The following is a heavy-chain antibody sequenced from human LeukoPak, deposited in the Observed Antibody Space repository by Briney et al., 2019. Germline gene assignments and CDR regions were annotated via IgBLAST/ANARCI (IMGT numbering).Heavy chain of an antibody. CDR2: ISYDGSNK. Sequence: PGRSLRLSCAASGFTFSSYAMHWVRQAPGKGLEWVAVISYDGSNKYCADSVKSRFTISRDNSKNTLYLQMNSLRAEDTAVYYCTVWGIVVVVAAKVPGNWGQGTLVTVSS. J-gene: IGHJ4*02. V-gene: IGHV3-30-3*01. D-gene: IGHD2-15*01. CDR1: GFTFSSYA. CDR3: TVWGIVVVVAAKVPGN.